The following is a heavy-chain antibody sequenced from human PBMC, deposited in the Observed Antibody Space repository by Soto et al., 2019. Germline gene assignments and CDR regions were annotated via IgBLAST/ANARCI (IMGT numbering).Heavy chain of an antibody. CDR1: GYTFTSYG. V-gene: IGHV1-18*01. Sequence: QVQLVQSGAEVKKPGASVKVSCKASGYTFTSYGISWVRQAPGQGREWMGWISAYNGNTNYEQKLQGRVTMTTDTSTSTAYMELRSLRSDDTAVYYCARDWNTQLPDVDWFDPWGQGTLVTVSS. J-gene: IGHJ5*02. CDR2: ISAYNGNT. CDR3: ARDWNTQLPDVDWFDP. D-gene: IGHD2-2*01.